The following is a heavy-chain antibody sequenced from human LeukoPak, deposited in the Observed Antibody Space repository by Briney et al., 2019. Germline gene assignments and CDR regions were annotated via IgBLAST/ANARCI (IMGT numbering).Heavy chain of an antibody. Sequence: SETLSLTCTVSGDSISNSIWWSWLRQPPGKGLEWIGEVDHTGNTNYRPSLDSRVTLSIDTSKNQFSLTLSSVTAADTAVYYCARGHPETMIRGASSVWGQGTTVTVSS. J-gene: IGHJ6*02. CDR2: VDHTGNT. CDR1: GDSISNSIW. CDR3: ARGHPETMIRGASSV. D-gene: IGHD3-10*01. V-gene: IGHV4/OR15-8*02.